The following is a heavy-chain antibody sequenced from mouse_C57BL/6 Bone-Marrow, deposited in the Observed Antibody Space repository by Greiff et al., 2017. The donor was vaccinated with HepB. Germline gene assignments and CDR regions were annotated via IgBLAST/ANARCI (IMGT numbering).Heavy chain of an antibody. Sequence: EVQVVESGGGLVQPGGSLSLSCAASGFTFTDYYMSWVRQPPGKALEWLGFIRNKANGYTTEYSASVKGRFTISRDNSHSILYLQMNALRAEDSATYYCARSPLLISHYAMDYWGQGTSVTVSS. CDR1: GFTFTDYY. V-gene: IGHV7-3*01. CDR3: ARSPLLISHYAMDY. J-gene: IGHJ4*01. CDR2: IRNKANGYTT.